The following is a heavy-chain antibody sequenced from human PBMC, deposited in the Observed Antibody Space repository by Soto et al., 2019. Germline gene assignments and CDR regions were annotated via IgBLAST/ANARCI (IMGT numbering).Heavy chain of an antibody. D-gene: IGHD3-22*01. CDR1: GFTFSSYS. CDR2: ISSSSSSTI. J-gene: IGHJ4*02. Sequence: AGGSLRLSCAASGFTFSSYSMNWVRQAPGKGLEWVSYISSSSSSTIYYADSVKGRFTISRDNAKNSLYLQMNSLRAEDTAVYYCARDQGLDRSGPYWGQGTLVTVSS. CDR3: ARDQGLDRSGPY. V-gene: IGHV3-48*01.